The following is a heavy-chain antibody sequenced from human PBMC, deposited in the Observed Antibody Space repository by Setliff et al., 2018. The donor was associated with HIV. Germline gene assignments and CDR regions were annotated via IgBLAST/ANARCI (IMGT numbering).Heavy chain of an antibody. CDR2: ISSNIIYI. CDR1: GFTFSSYA. J-gene: IGHJ4*02. V-gene: IGHV3-21*01. D-gene: IGHD3-9*01. Sequence: LRLSCAASGFTFSSYAMSWVRQAPGKGLEWVSSISSNIIYIYYADSVRGRFTISRDNAKNSLYLQMNSLRGEDTAVYYCATNFLYDILTGYFPYQFDQWGQGTLVTVSS. CDR3: ATNFLYDILTGYFPYQFDQ.